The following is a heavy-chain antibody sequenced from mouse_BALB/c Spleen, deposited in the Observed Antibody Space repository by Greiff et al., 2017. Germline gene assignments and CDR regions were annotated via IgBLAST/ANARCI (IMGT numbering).Heavy chain of an antibody. Sequence: EVKLMESGPDLVKPSQSLSLTCTVTGYSITSGYSWHWIRQFPGNKLEWMGYIHYSGSTNYNPSLKSRISITRDTSKNQFFLQLNSVTTEDTATYYCASGDYRSAWFAYWGQGTLVTVSA. CDR3: ASGDYRSAWFAY. V-gene: IGHV3-1*02. J-gene: IGHJ3*01. CDR1: GYSITSGYS. D-gene: IGHD2-4*01. CDR2: IHYSGST.